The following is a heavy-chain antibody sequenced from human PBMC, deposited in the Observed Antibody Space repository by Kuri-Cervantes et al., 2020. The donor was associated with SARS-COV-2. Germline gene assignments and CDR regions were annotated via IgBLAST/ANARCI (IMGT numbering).Heavy chain of an antibody. CDR3: AREQYYYDSSGYYGLFDY. D-gene: IGHD3-22*01. CDR2: IKSKTDGGTT. Sequence: GGSLRLSCAASGFTFSNAWMSWVRQAPGKGLEWVGRIKSKTDGGTTDYAAPVKGRFTISRDDSKHTLYLQMNSLKTEDTAVYYCAREQYYYDSSGYYGLFDYWGQGTLVTVSS. J-gene: IGHJ4*02. CDR1: GFTFSNAW. V-gene: IGHV3-15*01.